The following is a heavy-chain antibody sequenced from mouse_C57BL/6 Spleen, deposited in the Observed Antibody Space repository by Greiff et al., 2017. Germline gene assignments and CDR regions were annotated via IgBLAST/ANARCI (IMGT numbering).Heavy chain of an antibody. CDR3: AREENYYVSSNDLYAMDY. V-gene: IGHV1-82*01. Sequence: VQLQQSGPELVKPGASVKISCKASGYAFSSSWLNWVKQRPGQGLEWIGRIYPGDGDTNYNGKFKGKDTLTAAKSSSTAYMQLSSLSAEDSAVYFCAREENYYVSSNDLYAMDYWGQGTSVTVAS. J-gene: IGHJ4*01. CDR2: IYPGDGDT. D-gene: IGHD1-1*01. CDR1: GYAFSSSW.